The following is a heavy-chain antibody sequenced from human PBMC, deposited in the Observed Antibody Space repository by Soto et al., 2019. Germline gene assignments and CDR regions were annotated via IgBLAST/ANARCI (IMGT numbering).Heavy chain of an antibody. V-gene: IGHV3-64D*08. J-gene: IGHJ5*02. CDR2: ISSNGGST. Sequence: SCKASGYTFTSYAMHWVRQAPGKGLEYVSAISSNGGSTYYADSVKGRFTISRDNSKNTLYLQMSSLRAEDTAVYYCVTYYDFCSGYSGFDPWGQGTLVTVSS. CDR3: VTYYDFCSGYSGFDP. D-gene: IGHD3-3*01. CDR1: GYTFTSYA.